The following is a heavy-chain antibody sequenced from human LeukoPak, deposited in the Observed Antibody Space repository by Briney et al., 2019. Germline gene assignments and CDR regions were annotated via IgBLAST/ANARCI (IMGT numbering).Heavy chain of an antibody. CDR3: AREPTGTMDARFDP. Sequence: PSETLSLTCTVSGGSISSYYWIWIRQPAGKGLEWIGRIYTSGSTNYNPSLKSRVTMSVDTSKNQFSLKLSSVTAADTAVYYCAREPTGTMDARFDPWCQGTLVTVSS. CDR1: GGSISSYY. J-gene: IGHJ5*02. CDR2: IYTSGST. D-gene: IGHD1-7*01. V-gene: IGHV4-4*07.